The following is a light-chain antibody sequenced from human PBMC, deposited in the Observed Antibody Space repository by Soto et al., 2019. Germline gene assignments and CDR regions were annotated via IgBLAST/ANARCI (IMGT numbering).Light chain of an antibody. Sequence: QAVVTQPPSASGSPGQSVTISCTGTPSDVGAYNYVSWYQQLPGKAPKVIIYEVAKRPSGVPDRFSGSKSGNTASLTVSGLQAEDEADYYFTSYAHSNILLFGGGTKLTVL. V-gene: IGLV2-8*01. CDR2: EVA. CDR1: PSDVGAYNY. J-gene: IGLJ2*01. CDR3: TSYAHSNILL.